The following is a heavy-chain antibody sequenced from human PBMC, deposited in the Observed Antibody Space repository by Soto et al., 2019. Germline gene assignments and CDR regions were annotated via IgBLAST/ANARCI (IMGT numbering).Heavy chain of an antibody. Sequence: EGSLRLSCAASGFTFSSYWMSWVRQAPGKGLEWVANIKQDGSEKYYVDSVKGRFTISRDNAKNSLYLQMNSLRAEDTAVYFCARDDNPDWFDPWGQGTLVTVSS. V-gene: IGHV3-7*05. CDR3: ARDDNPDWFDP. CDR2: IKQDGSEK. J-gene: IGHJ5*02. D-gene: IGHD1-1*01. CDR1: GFTFSSYW.